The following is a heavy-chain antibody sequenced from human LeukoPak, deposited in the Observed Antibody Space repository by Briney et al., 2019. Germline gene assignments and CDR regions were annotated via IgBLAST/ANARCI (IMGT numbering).Heavy chain of an antibody. J-gene: IGHJ3*02. D-gene: IGHD2/OR15-2a*01. Sequence: GESLRISCKASGYSFSNYWISWVRQIPGKGLEWMGIIYPGDSDTRYSPSFQGQVTISADKSINTAYLQWSSLKASDTALYYCARHGVIVRSDAFDIWGQGTIVTVSS. CDR1: GYSFSNYW. V-gene: IGHV5-51*01. CDR3: ARHGVIVRSDAFDI. CDR2: IYPGDSDT.